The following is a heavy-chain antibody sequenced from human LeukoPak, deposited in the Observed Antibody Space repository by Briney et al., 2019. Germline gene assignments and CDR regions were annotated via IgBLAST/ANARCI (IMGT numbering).Heavy chain of an antibody. J-gene: IGHJ4*02. CDR3: ARDGDGYKSTPFDY. CDR2: IRQDGSEK. CDR1: GCTFRCYW. D-gene: IGHD5-24*01. V-gene: IGHV3-7*01. Sequence: GGFLRLSCVGSGCTFRCYWMSWVRQAPGKGLEWVANIRQDGSEKYYVESVKGRFTISRDTAKNSLFLQMNTLRLDDTAIYYCARDGDGYKSTPFDYWGQGTLVSVSS.